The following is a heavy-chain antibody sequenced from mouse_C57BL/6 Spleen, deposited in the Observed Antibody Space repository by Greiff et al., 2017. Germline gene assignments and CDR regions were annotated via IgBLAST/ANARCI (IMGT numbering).Heavy chain of an antibody. Sequence: VQLQQPGAELVKPGASVKVSCTASGYTFTSYWMHWVKQRPGQGLEWIGRIHPSDSDTNYNRKFKGKATLTVDKSSSTAYMQLSSLTSEDSAVYYGAIDGAYYYGSSDAMDYWGQGTSGTVSA. CDR2: IHPSDSDT. D-gene: IGHD1-1*01. V-gene: IGHV1-74*01. CDR3: AIDGAYYYGSSDAMDY. J-gene: IGHJ4*01. CDR1: GYTFTSYW.